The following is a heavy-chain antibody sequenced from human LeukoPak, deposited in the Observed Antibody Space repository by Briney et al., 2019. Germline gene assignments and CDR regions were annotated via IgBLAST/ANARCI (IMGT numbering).Heavy chain of an antibody. CDR3: ARDLTEGAGNFDY. CDR2: INPSGGST. Sequence: ASVKVSCXASGYTFTIYYMHWVRLAPGQGLVWMGIINPSGGSTSYAQKFQGRVTMTRDTSTSTVYMELSSLRSEDTAVYYCARDLTEGAGNFDYWGQGTLVTVSS. CDR1: GYTFTIYY. D-gene: IGHD3-16*01. V-gene: IGHV1-46*01. J-gene: IGHJ4*02.